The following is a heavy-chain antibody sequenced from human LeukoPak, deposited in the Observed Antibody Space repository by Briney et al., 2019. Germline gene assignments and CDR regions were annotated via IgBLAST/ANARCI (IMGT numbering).Heavy chain of an antibody. V-gene: IGHV1-69*05. Sequence: GSSVKVSCKASGGTFSSYAISWVRQAPGQGLEWMGGIIPIFGTANYAQKFQGRVTITKDESTSTAYMELSSLRSEDTAVYYCATVEWDTPHAYFDYWGQGTLVTVSS. CDR3: ATVEWDTPHAYFDY. CDR2: IIPIFGTA. J-gene: IGHJ4*02. D-gene: IGHD3-3*01. CDR1: GGTFSSYA.